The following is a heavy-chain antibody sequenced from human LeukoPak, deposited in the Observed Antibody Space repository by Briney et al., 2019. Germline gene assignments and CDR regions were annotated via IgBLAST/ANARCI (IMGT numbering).Heavy chain of an antibody. Sequence: GGSLRLSCAASGFSFSSFWMSWVRQAPGKGLEWVANINQDGSEKNYVDSVKGRFTISRDGAKDSLYLQMNSLRAEDAAVYYCAREQCSGNSCYYYWGQGTLVTVSS. V-gene: IGHV3-7*01. CDR1: GFSFSSFW. CDR3: AREQCSGNSCYYY. D-gene: IGHD2-15*01. CDR2: INQDGSEK. J-gene: IGHJ4*02.